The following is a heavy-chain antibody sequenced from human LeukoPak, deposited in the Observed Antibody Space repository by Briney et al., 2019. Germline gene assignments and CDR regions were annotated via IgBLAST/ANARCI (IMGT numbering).Heavy chain of an antibody. D-gene: IGHD5-18*01. CDR2: IYTSGST. J-gene: IGHJ5*02. CDR1: GGSISSGSYY. Sequence: SETLSLTCTVSGGSISSGSYYWSRIRQPAGKGLEWIGRIYTSGSTNYNPSLKSRVTISVDTSKNQFSLKLSSVTAADTAVYYCARDFGGYSYGSASLWFDPWGQGTLVTVSS. V-gene: IGHV4-61*02. CDR3: ARDFGGYSYGSASLWFDP.